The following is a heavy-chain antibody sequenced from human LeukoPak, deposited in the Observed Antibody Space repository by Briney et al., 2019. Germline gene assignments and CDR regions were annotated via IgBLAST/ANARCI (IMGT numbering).Heavy chain of an antibody. V-gene: IGHV4-38-2*02. CDR2: IYHSGST. CDR1: GYSISSGYY. J-gene: IGHJ6*03. D-gene: IGHD1-14*01. CDR3: ARGRAPRKPARFSYYYYMDV. Sequence: SETLSLTCTVSGYSISSGYYWGWIRQPPGKGLEWIGSIYHSGSTNYNPSLKSRVTISVDTSKNQFSLKLSSVTAADTAVYYCARGRAPRKPARFSYYYYMDVWGKGTTVTVSS.